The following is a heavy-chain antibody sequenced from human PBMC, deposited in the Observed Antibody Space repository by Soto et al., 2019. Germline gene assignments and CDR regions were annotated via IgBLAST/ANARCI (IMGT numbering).Heavy chain of an antibody. CDR3: ARGQFYYDIAFDI. Sequence: ASVKVSCKASGYTFTGYAMHWVRQAPGQRLEWMGWINAGNGNTKYSQKFQGRVTITRDTSASTAYMELSSLRSEDTAVYYCARGQFYYDIAFDIWGQGTMVTVSS. J-gene: IGHJ3*02. V-gene: IGHV1-3*01. D-gene: IGHD3-22*01. CDR2: INAGNGNT. CDR1: GYTFTGYA.